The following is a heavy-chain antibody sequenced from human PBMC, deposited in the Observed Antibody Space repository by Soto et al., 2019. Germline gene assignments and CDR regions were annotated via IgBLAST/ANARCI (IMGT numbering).Heavy chain of an antibody. V-gene: IGHV3-48*03. CDR2: ISSSGSTI. CDR1: GFTFSSYE. J-gene: IGHJ4*02. CDR3: ARDGGNWNYDY. D-gene: IGHD1-7*01. Sequence: PGGSLRLSCAASGFTFSSYEMNWVRQAPGKGLEWVSYISSSGSTIYYADSVKGRFTISRDNAKNSLYLQMNSLRAEDTAVYYCARDGGNWNYDYWGQGTLVTVSS.